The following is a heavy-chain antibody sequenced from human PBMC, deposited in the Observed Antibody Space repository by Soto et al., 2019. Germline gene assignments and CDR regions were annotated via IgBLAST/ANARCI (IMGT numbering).Heavy chain of an antibody. V-gene: IGHV3-21*01. J-gene: IGHJ5*01. CDR3: ARRGYSGYSLDS. CDR2: IIGRSTYI. Sequence: EVQLVESGGGRVKPGGSLRLSCAASGFTFSDYSMNWVRQAPGKGLEWVSSIIGRSTYIYYADSLKGRLTISRDNTKNSLYLQMNSLRAEDTAVYYCARRGYSGYSLDSWGQGTLVTVSS. D-gene: IGHD5-12*01. CDR1: GFTFSDYS.